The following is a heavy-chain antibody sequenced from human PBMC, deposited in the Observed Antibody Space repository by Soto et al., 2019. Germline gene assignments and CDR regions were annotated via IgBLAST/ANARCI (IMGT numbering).Heavy chain of an antibody. CDR3: AREWVGELPATVDASGGIDV. V-gene: IGHV4-59*01. CDR1: GASISICY. J-gene: IGHJ6*02. D-gene: IGHD3-10*01. Sequence: SETLSITCTVSGASISICYWSWIRKPPGKGLEWIGYIYYSGRTNYNPSLKSRVTISLDTSKTQYPLKLSSVTTPDTAVYDCAREWVGELPATVDASGGIDVWGQGSMVTVSS. CDR2: IYYSGRT.